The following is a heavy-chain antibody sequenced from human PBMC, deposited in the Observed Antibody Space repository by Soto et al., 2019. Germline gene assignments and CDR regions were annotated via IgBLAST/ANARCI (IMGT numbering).Heavy chain of an antibody. J-gene: IGHJ4*02. V-gene: IGHV1-69*13. CDR3: GREFWSETFGY. Sequence: SVKVSCKASGGTFSSYAISWFRQAPGQGLEWMGGIIPIFGTANYAQKCQGRVAITADESTSTAYMELSSLRSEDTAVYYCGREFWSETFGYWGQGNLVTV. D-gene: IGHD3-3*01. CDR2: IIPIFGTA. CDR1: GGTFSSYA.